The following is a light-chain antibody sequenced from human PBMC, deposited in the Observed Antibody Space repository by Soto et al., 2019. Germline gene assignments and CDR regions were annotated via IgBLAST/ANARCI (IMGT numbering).Light chain of an antibody. CDR3: QQYGSSPVT. CDR2: GAS. J-gene: IGKJ1*01. V-gene: IGKV3-15*01. CDR1: QSVATN. Sequence: EIVMTQSPATLSVSPGERATLSCRASQSVATNLAWYQQKPGQAPRLLIYGASTRAIDIPARFSGSGSGTDFTLTISRLEPEDFAVYYCQQYGSSPVTFGQGTKVDIK.